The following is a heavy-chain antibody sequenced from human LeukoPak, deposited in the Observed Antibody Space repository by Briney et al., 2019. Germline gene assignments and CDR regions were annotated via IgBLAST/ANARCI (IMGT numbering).Heavy chain of an antibody. CDR1: GGSISSYY. Sequence: SETLSLTCTVSGGSISSYYWSWIRQPPGKGLEWIGYIYYSGSTNYNPSLKSRVTISVDTSKNQFSLKLSSVTAADTAVYYCAREMAVAGTPNFDYWGQGTLVTVSS. D-gene: IGHD6-19*01. J-gene: IGHJ4*02. CDR3: AREMAVAGTPNFDY. CDR2: IYYSGST. V-gene: IGHV4-59*01.